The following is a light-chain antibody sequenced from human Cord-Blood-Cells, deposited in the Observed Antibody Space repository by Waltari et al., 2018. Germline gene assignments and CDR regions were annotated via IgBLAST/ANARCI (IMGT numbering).Light chain of an antibody. CDR2: EVS. J-gene: IGLJ1*01. CDR3: SSYTSSSTYV. CDR1: SSDVGGYNY. V-gene: IGLV2-14*01. Sequence: QSALTQPASVSGSPGQSITISCTGTSSDVGGYNYVSWYQQHPGKAPKLMIYEVSNRPSGVSKRFSCPKSGNTASLTISGLQAEDGADYYCSSYTSSSTYVFGTWTKVTVL.